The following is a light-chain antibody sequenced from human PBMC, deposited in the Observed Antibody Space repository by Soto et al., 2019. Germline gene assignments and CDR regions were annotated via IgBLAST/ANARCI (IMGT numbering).Light chain of an antibody. CDR1: QSIS. J-gene: IGKJ2*01. CDR3: LQDYNYPHT. Sequence: IQMTQSPSTLSASVGDRVTITCRASQSISSWYQQKPGIAPKLLIYGASTLQSGVPSRFSGSGSGTDFTLTISSLQPEDFATYYCLQDYNYPHTFGQGTKVDIK. V-gene: IGKV1-6*01. CDR2: GAS.